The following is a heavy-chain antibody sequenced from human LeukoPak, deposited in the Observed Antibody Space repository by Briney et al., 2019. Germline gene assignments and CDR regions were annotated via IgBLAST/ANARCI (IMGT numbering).Heavy chain of an antibody. V-gene: IGHV1-8*01. CDR3: ARGQGARGAVDHDY. CDR1: GYTSTSYD. Sequence: GASAKVSSKASGYTSTSYDINWVRHATGRGLEWMVWMNHNSGNTDYEQMFQGRVTMTRNTSISTDYLELSSLRSEDTAVYYCARGQGARGAVDHDYWGQGTLVTVSS. J-gene: IGHJ4*02. CDR2: MNHNSGNT. D-gene: IGHD6-19*01.